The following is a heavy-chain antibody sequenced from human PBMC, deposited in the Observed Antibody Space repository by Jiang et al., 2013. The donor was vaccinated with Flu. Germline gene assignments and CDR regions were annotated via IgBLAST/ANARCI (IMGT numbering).Heavy chain of an antibody. Sequence: GSGLVKPSETLSLTCTVSGGSISSSSYYWGWIRQPPGKGLEWIGSIYYSGSTYYNPSLKSRVTISVDTSKNQFSLKLSSVTAADTAVYYCARHAGNGIQQLANYFDYVGPGNPGHRLL. D-gene: IGHD6-13*01. CDR3: ARHAGNGIQQLANYFDY. V-gene: IGHV4-39*01. CDR2: IYYSGST. CDR1: GGSISSSSYY. J-gene: IGHJ4*02.